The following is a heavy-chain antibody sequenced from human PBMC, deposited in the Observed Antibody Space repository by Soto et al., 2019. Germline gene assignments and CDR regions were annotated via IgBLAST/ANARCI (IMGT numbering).Heavy chain of an antibody. D-gene: IGHD6-19*01. J-gene: IGHJ4*02. CDR1: GLTFSNYW. CDR3: AAHRRGWQEDY. Sequence: EVQVVESGGGLVQPGGSLRLSCEVSGLTFSNYWMHWVRQAPGKGLVWVSRIIGDGSDIRYADSVRGRFTVSRDNAKNTGDLQMNRLRVEDTAVYYCAAHRRGWQEDYWGQGTLVTVSS. V-gene: IGHV3-74*01. CDR2: IIGDGSDI.